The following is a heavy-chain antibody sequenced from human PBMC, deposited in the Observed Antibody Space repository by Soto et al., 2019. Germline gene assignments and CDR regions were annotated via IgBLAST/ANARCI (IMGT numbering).Heavy chain of an antibody. CDR1: GFTFSSYW. CDR2: IKQDGSEK. V-gene: IGHV3-7*01. CDR3: ARDGRQQLDGWFDP. J-gene: IGHJ5*02. D-gene: IGHD6-13*01. Sequence: GGSLRLSCAASGFTFSSYWMSWVRQAPGKGLEWVANIKQDGSEKYYVDSVKGRFTISRDNAKNSLYLQMNSLRAEDTAVYYCARDGRQQLDGWFDPWGQGTLVTVSS.